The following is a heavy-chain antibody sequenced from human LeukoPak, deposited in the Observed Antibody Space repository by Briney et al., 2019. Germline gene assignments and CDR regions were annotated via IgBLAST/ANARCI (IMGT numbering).Heavy chain of an antibody. D-gene: IGHD2-2*03. CDR2: INPNSGGT. J-gene: IGHJ6*03. V-gene: IGHV1-2*02. CDR3: ARYGYCSSTSCYDYYYYMDV. Sequence: ASVKVSCKASGYTFTGYYMHWVRQTPGQGLEWMGWINPNSGGTNYAQKFQGRVTMTRDTSISTAYMELSRLRSDDTAVYYCARYGYCSSTSCYDYYYYMDVWGKGTTVTVSS. CDR1: GYTFTGYY.